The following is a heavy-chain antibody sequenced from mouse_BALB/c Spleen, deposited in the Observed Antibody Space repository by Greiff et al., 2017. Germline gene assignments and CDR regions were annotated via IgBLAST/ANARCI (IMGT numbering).Heavy chain of an antibody. J-gene: IGHJ4*01. CDR2: IYPGNSDT. CDR3: TRRGLRRSYYAMDY. D-gene: IGHD2-2*01. CDR1: GYTFTSYW. V-gene: IGHV1-5*01. Sequence: EVQLQQSGTVLARPGASVKMSCKASGYTFTSYWMHWVKQRPGQGLEWIGAIYPGNSDTSYNQKFKGKAKLTAVTSTSTAYMELSSLTNEDSAVYYCTRRGLRRSYYAMDYWGQGTSVTVSS.